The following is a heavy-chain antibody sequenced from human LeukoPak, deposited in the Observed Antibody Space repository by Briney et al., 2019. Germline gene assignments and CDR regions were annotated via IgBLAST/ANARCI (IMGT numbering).Heavy chain of an antibody. D-gene: IGHD6-19*01. Sequence: PGRSLRLSCAASGFTFSSYEMNWVRQAPGKGLEWVSYISSSGSTIYYADSVKGRFTISRDNAKNSLYLQMNSLRAEDTAVYYCARARWAGAFDIWGQGTMVTVSS. CDR3: ARARWAGAFDI. J-gene: IGHJ3*02. CDR1: GFTFSSYE. V-gene: IGHV3-48*03. CDR2: ISSSGSTI.